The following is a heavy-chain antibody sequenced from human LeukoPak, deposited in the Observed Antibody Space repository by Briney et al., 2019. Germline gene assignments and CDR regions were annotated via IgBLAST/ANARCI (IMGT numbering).Heavy chain of an antibody. CDR1: GFTFTSSA. Sequence: VASVKVSCKASGFTFTSSAVRWVRQARGQRLEWIGWIVVGSGNTNYAQKFQERVTITRDMSTSTAYMELSSLRSEDTAVYYCAADSITIFGTLGYWGQGTLVTVSS. CDR2: IVVGSGNT. D-gene: IGHD3-3*01. CDR3: AADSITIFGTLGY. J-gene: IGHJ4*02. V-gene: IGHV1-58*01.